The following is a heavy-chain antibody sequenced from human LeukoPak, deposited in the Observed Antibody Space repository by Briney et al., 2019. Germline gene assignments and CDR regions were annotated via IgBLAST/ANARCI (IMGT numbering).Heavy chain of an antibody. J-gene: IGHJ4*02. CDR1: GGSISSSRYY. CDR3: ASGPEMGDFWRGCYHFDF. CDR2: IYYSGST. V-gene: IGHV4-39*01. D-gene: IGHD3-3*01. Sequence: SETLSLTCTVSGGSISSSRYYWGWIRQPPGKGLEWIGSIYYSGSTYDNPSLKSRVTVSVDTSKNQFSLKLSSVTAADTAVYYCASGPEMGDFWRGCYHFDFWGQGTLVTVSS.